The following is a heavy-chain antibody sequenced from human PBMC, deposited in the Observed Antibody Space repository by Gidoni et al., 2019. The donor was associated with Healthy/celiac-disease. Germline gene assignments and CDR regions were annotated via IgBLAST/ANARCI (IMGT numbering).Heavy chain of an antibody. Sequence: QLQLQESGPGLVKPSETLSLTCTVSGGSISSSSYYWGWIRQPPGKGLEWIGSIYYSGSTYYIPSLKSRVTISVDTSKNQFSLKLSSVTAADTAVYYCARHLRAAARSRFDYWGQGTLVTVSS. V-gene: IGHV4-39*01. CDR3: ARHLRAAARSRFDY. D-gene: IGHD6-13*01. CDR2: IYYSGST. J-gene: IGHJ4*02. CDR1: GGSISSSSYY.